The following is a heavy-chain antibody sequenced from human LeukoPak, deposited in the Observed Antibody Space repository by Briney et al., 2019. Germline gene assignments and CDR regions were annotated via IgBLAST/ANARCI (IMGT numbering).Heavy chain of an antibody. V-gene: IGHV3-7*01. J-gene: IGHJ4*02. CDR1: GFTFSSYS. CDR3: ARDPGDY. CDR2: IRADGSGK. D-gene: IGHD7-27*01. Sequence: PGGSLRLSCAASGFTFSSYSMNWVRQAPGKGLEWVASIRADGSGKFYVDSVKGRFTISRDDAKSSLYLQMNSLGAEDTAVYYCARDPGDYWGQGTLVTVSS.